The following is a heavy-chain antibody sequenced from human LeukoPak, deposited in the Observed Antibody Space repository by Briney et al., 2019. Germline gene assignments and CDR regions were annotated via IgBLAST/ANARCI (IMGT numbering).Heavy chain of an antibody. V-gene: IGHV3-7*03. CDR2: INHNGNVN. D-gene: IGHD3-16*01. CDR1: GFTFSSYS. J-gene: IGHJ6*02. Sequence: GRSLRLSCAASGFTFSSYSMNWVRQAPGKGLEWVASINHNGNVNYYVDSVKGRFTISRDNAKNSLYLQMSNLRAEDTAVYFCARGGGLDVWGQGATVTVSS. CDR3: ARGGGLDV.